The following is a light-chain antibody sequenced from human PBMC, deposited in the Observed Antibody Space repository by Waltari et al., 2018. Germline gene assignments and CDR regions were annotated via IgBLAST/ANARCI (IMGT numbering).Light chain of an antibody. CDR3: QQYDNWPPLII. J-gene: IGKJ5*01. Sequence: EIVMTQSPATLSMSPGERAILSCRASQSVSSNLAWYQQKPGQAPRLLIYDASTRATGLPARFSGSGSGTEFTLTISSLQSGDFAVYYCQQYDNWPPLIIFGQGTRLEIK. V-gene: IGKV3-15*01. CDR2: DAS. CDR1: QSVSSN.